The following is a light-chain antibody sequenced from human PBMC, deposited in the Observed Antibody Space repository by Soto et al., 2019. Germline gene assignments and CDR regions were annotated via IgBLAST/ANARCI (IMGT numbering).Light chain of an antibody. CDR1: QSVSSN. CDR2: GAS. Sequence: EIVMTQSPATLSVSPGERATLSCRASQSVSSNLAWYQKKPGQAPRLLIYGASTRATGIPARFSGSGSGTEFTLTISSLQSEDFAVYYCQQYYNCSWTFGQGT. CDR3: QQYYNCSWT. V-gene: IGKV3-15*01. J-gene: IGKJ1*01.